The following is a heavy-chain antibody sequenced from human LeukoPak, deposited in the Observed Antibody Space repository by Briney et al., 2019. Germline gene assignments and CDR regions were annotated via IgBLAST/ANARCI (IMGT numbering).Heavy chain of an antibody. J-gene: IGHJ4*02. V-gene: IGHV3-30-3*01. D-gene: IGHD2-2*01. CDR2: ISYDGSNK. CDR1: GFTFSSYA. Sequence: GRSLRLSCAASGFTFSSYAMHWVRQAPGKGLEWVAVISYDGSNKYYADSVKGRFTISRDNSKNTLYLQMNSLRAEDTAVYYCASLGRNYCSSTSCYSLDYWGQGTLVTVSS. CDR3: ASLGRNYCSSTSCYSLDY.